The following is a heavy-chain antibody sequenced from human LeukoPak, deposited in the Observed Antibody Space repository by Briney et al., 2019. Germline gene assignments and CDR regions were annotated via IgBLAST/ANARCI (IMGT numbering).Heavy chain of an antibody. J-gene: IGHJ5*02. D-gene: IGHD2-2*01. CDR3: ARVPGKVVVPAAALDPFDP. V-gene: IGHV4-59*01. Sequence: PSETLSLTCTVSGGSISSYYWSWIRQPPGKGLEWIGYIYYSGSTNYNPSLKSRVTISVDTSKNQFSLKLSSVTAADTAVYYCARVPGKVVVPAAALDPFDPWGQGTLVTVSS. CDR2: IYYSGST. CDR1: GGSISSYY.